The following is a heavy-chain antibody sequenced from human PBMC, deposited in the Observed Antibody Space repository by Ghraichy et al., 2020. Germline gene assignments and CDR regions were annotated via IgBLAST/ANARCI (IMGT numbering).Heavy chain of an antibody. Sequence: SETLSLTCTVSGGSISTYYWSWIRQPPGKGLEWIGYIYYSGSTNYNPSLKSRVTISVDTSKNQFSLKVSSVTAADTAVYYCARASGGYDMGPPDYWGQGTLVTVSS. D-gene: IGHD3-16*01. CDR2: IYYSGST. J-gene: IGHJ4*02. CDR3: ARASGGYDMGPPDY. CDR1: GGSISTYY. V-gene: IGHV4-59*01.